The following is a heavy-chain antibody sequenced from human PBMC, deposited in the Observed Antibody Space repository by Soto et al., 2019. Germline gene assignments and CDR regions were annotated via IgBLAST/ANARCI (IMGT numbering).Heavy chain of an antibody. CDR1: GFTFSNYY. CDR3: AKVLSDFWSGYLQDFDY. V-gene: IGHV3-7*03. J-gene: IGHJ4*02. CDR2: VNEDGSEK. D-gene: IGHD3-3*01. Sequence: EVQLVESGGGLVQPGGSLRLSCAASGFTFSNYYMSWVRQAQGKGLEWVANVNEDGSEKYYVDSVKGRFTVSRDNSKNTLYLQMNSLRAEDTAVYYCAKVLSDFWSGYLQDFDYWGQGTLVTVSS.